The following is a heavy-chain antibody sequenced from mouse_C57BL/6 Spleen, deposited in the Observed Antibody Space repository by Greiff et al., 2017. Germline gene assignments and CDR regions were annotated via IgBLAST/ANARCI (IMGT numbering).Heavy chain of an antibody. V-gene: IGHV1-18*01. CDR1: GYTFTDYN. J-gene: IGHJ1*03. D-gene: IGHD1-1*01. Sequence: EVKLQESGPELVKPGASVKIPCKASGYTFTDYNMDWVKQSHGKSLEWIGDINPNNGGTIYNQKFKGKATLTVDKSSSTAYMELRSLTSEDTAVYYCARKWHDYGSSYGYFDVWGTGTTVTVSS. CDR2: INPNNGGT. CDR3: ARKWHDYGSSYGYFDV.